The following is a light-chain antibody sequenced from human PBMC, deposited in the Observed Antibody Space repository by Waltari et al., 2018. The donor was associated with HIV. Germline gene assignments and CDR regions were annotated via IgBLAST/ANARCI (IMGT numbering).Light chain of an antibody. V-gene: IGKV1-39*01. CDR1: QSISTY. CDR2: AAS. Sequence: IQMTQSPSSLSASVGGRVTITCRASQSISTYLNWYQQKVGKAPKLLIYAASSLQSGVPSRFSGSGSETDFTLTISSLQPEDFASYYCQQSHRTPYTFGQGTKLEIK. J-gene: IGKJ2*01. CDR3: QQSHRTPYT.